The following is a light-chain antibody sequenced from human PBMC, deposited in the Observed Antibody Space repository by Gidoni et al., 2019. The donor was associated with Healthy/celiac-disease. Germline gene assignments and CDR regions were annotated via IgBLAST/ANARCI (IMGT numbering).Light chain of an antibody. CDR2: EVS. CDR3: CSWV. J-gene: IGLJ3*02. CDR1: SSDVGSYNL. V-gene: IGLV2-23*02. Sequence: SALTQPASVSGSPGQSITISCTGTSSDVGSYNLVSWYQQHPGKAPKLMIYEVSKRPSGVSNRFSGSKSGNTASLTISGLQAEDEADYYCCSWVFGGGTKLTVL.